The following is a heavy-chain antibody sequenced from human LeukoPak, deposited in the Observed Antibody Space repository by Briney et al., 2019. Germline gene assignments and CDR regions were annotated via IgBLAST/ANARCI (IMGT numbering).Heavy chain of an antibody. CDR2: VHLSGRT. Sequence: SETLSLTCGVSGGSISSTNWWTWVCQPPGEGLEWIGEVHLSGRTNYNTSLESRVTMSVDMSENHISLKLTSVTAADTAVYYCAREGGPYRPLDYSGQGTLVTVSS. CDR1: GGSISSTNW. V-gene: IGHV4-4*02. J-gene: IGHJ4*02. CDR3: AREGGPYRPLDY.